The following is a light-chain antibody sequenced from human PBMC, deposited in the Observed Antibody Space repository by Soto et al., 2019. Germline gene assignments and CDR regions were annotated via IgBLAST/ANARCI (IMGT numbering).Light chain of an antibody. J-gene: IGLJ3*02. V-gene: IGLV6-57*02. Sequence: NFMLTQPHSVSESPGKTLSISCTGSSGSIASNYVQWFQQRPGSAPTLVIFENNQRPPGVPERFSGSIDTSSNSASLTISGLKTEDEADYYCQSYDSSNLGVFGGATKVTVL. CDR2: ENN. CDR1: SGSIASNY. CDR3: QSYDSSNLGV.